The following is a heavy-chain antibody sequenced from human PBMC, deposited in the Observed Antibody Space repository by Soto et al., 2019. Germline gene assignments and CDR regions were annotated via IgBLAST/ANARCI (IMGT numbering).Heavy chain of an antibody. V-gene: IGHV1-69*06. CDR2: IIPIFGTA. CDR1: GGTFSSYA. Sequence: TVKVSWKASGGTFSSYAISWVRQAPGQGLEWMGVIIPIFGTANYAQKFQGRVTITADKSTSTAYMELSSLRSEDTAVYYCARNLDCTSTSCYDTRPLYYGMDVWGQGTTVTVSS. D-gene: IGHD2-2*01. J-gene: IGHJ6*02. CDR3: ARNLDCTSTSCYDTRPLYYGMDV.